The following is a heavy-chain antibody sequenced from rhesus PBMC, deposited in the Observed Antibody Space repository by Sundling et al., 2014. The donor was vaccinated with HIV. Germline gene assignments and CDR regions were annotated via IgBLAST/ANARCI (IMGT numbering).Heavy chain of an antibody. CDR3: AKDYPTHYNIWTGYHSYYGLDS. V-gene: IGHV3-103*01. Sequence: EVQLVETGGGLVQPGGSLTLSCAASGFSFSSYAMNWIRQAPGKGLEWVSAINSAGGNTYYADSVKGRFTMSRDNSKSTLSLQMNSLRPEDTAVYYCAKDYPTHYNIWTGYHSYYGLDSWGQGVVVTVSS. J-gene: IGHJ6*01. D-gene: IGHD3-3*01. CDR1: GFSFSSYA. CDR2: INSAGGNT.